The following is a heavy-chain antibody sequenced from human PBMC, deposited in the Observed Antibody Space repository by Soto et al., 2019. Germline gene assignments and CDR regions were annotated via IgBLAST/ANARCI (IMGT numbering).Heavy chain of an antibody. Sequence: QVQLVQSGAEVKKPGSSVKVSCKASGGTFSSYTISWVRQAPGQGLEWMGRIIPILGIANYAQKFQGRVTITADKSTRTAYMELSSLRSEDTAVYYCARLTDPYVRDSSWGQGTLVTVSS. CDR3: ARLTDPYVRDSS. D-gene: IGHD3-16*01. J-gene: IGHJ5*02. V-gene: IGHV1-69*02. CDR1: GGTFSSYT. CDR2: IIPILGIA.